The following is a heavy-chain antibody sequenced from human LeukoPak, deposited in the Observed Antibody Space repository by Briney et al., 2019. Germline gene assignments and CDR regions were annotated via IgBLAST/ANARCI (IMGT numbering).Heavy chain of an antibody. D-gene: IGHD6-19*01. Sequence: SETLSLTCYVSNGSMTNYFWSWIRQPPGKGLEFLGFIWHNGSPSYNPSLKSRLTMSVDTSRTHFSMKLTAVTAADAAVYYCARVASGLYEVDWWGHGTLVTVSS. CDR3: ARVASGLYEVDW. J-gene: IGHJ4*01. V-gene: IGHV4-59*12. CDR1: NGSMTNYF. CDR2: IWHNGSP.